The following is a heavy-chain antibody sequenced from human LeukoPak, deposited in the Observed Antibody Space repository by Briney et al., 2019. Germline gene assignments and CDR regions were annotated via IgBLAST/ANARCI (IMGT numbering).Heavy chain of an antibody. CDR2: ISAYNGKR. J-gene: IGHJ4*02. CDR3: ARDQGFFEMATNY. Sequence: ASVKVSCKASGDTFTSYGISWVGQARGQGVGGMGGISAYNGKRKYAKKLHGRLTMPTDTSTSTAYIELRSLSSDDPSVYSCARDQGFFEMATNYWGQGTLVTVSS. D-gene: IGHD5-24*01. CDR1: GDTFTSYG. V-gene: IGHV1-18*01.